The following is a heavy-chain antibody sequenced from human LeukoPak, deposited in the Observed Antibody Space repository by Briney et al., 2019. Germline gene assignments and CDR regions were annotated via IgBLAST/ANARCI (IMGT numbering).Heavy chain of an antibody. Sequence: PGGSLRLSCAASGFTFDDYAMHWVRQAPGKGLEWVSGISWNSGTIGYADSVKGRFTISRDNGKNSLYLQMNSLRTEDMALYYCAKSRGYSYGSHTFDIWGQGTMVTVSS. V-gene: IGHV3-9*03. CDR3: AKSRGYSYGSHTFDI. D-gene: IGHD5-18*01. CDR1: GFTFDDYA. J-gene: IGHJ3*02. CDR2: ISWNSGTI.